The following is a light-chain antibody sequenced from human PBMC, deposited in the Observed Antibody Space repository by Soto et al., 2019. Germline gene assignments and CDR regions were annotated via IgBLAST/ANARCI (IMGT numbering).Light chain of an antibody. Sequence: QSVLTQPPSASGSPGQSVTISCTGTKSDIGVYDFVSWFQQHPGKAPKLMIYEVSNRPSGISNRFSGSKSGNTASLTISGLQAEDEADYYCSSYSSRSTLVFGIGTKVTVL. CDR2: EVS. CDR3: SSYSSRSTLV. V-gene: IGLV2-14*01. CDR1: KSDIGVYDF. J-gene: IGLJ1*01.